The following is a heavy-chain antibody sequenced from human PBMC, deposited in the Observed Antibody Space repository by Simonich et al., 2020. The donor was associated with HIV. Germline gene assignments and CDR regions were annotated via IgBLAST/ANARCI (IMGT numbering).Heavy chain of an antibody. Sequence: QVQLQESGPGLVKPSETLSLTCGVSGYSISSGDYWGWIRQPPGKGLEWIAIIYHGGTTFYNPSLQSRVTITLEKSKNQFSLRLSSVTAADTAVYYCARIVGRSTIFGVVTNPSWFDPWGQGTLVTVSS. D-gene: IGHD3-3*01. CDR1: GYSISSGDY. J-gene: IGHJ5*02. CDR2: IYHGGTT. CDR3: ARIVGRSTIFGVVTNPSWFDP. V-gene: IGHV4-38-2*01.